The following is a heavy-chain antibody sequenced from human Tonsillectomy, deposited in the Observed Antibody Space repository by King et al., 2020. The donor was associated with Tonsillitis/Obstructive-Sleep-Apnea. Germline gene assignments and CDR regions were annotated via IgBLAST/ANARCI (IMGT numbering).Heavy chain of an antibody. CDR3: ARSSGSGGYYRGVYYYYYYMDV. V-gene: IGHV4-59*01. Sequence: VQLQESGPGLVKPSETLSLTCTVSGGSISNYYWSWIRQPPGMGLEWIGYIYYSGSTNYNPSLKSRVTISVDTSKNQFPLKLSSVTAADTAVYFCARSSGSGGYYRGVYYYYYYMDVWGKGTTVTVSS. J-gene: IGHJ6*03. D-gene: IGHD3-10*01. CDR2: IYYSGST. CDR1: GGSISNYY.